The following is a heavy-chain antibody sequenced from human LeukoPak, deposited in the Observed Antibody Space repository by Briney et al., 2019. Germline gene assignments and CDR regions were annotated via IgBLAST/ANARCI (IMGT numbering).Heavy chain of an antibody. V-gene: IGHV3-23*01. CDR2: ISFSGGST. J-gene: IGHJ4*02. CDR3: AREGDGSRYYFDY. Sequence: GGSLRLSCVASGFTFSTYAMNWVRQAPGKGLEWVSVISFSGGSTYYADSVKGRFTISRDNSKNTLYLQMNSLRAEDTAVYYCAREGDGSRYYFDYWGQGILVTVSS. CDR1: GFTFSTYA. D-gene: IGHD2-21*01.